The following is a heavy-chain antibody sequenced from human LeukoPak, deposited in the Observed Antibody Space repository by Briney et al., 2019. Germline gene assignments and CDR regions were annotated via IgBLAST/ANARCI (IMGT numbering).Heavy chain of an antibody. Sequence: SETLSLTCTVSGGSISSYYWSWIRQAPGKGLEWIGYIYYSGSTNYNPSLKSRVTISVDTSKNQFSLKLSSVTAADTAVYYCARHSDTAMVPVNFDYWGQGTLVTVSS. D-gene: IGHD5-18*01. CDR2: IYYSGST. CDR1: GGSISSYY. CDR3: ARHSDTAMVPVNFDY. V-gene: IGHV4-59*08. J-gene: IGHJ4*02.